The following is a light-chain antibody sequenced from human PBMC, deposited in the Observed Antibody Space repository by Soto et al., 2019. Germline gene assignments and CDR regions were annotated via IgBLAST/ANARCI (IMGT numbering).Light chain of an antibody. CDR2: EVS. J-gene: IGLJ2*01. V-gene: IGLV2-8*01. CDR1: SSDVGGYNS. Sequence: SVLTQPPSASGSPGQSVTISCTGSSSDVGGYNSVSWYQHHPGKVPKVMIYEVSKRPSGVPDRFSGSKSVNTASLTVSGLQAEDEADYYCSSYAGSNNLVFGGGTKLTVL. CDR3: SSYAGSNNLV.